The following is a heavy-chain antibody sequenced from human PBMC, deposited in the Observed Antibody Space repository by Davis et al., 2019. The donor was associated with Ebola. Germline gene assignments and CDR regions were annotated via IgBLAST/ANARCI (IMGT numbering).Heavy chain of an antibody. V-gene: IGHV3-53*01. D-gene: IGHD6-13*01. J-gene: IGHJ6*04. Sequence: GESLKISCAASGFTVSSNYMSWVRQAPGKGLEWVSVIYSGGSTYYADSVKGRFTVSRHNSKNTLYLQMNSLRAEDTAVYYCARVPGIAADYGMDVWGKGTTVTVSS. CDR3: ARVPGIAADYGMDV. CDR2: IYSGGST. CDR1: GFTVSSNY.